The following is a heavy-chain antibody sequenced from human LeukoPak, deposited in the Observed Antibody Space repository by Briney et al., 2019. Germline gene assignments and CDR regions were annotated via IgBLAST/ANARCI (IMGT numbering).Heavy chain of an antibody. D-gene: IGHD3-22*01. CDR2: INPYSGDT. J-gene: IGHJ4*02. CDR3: ARGTMNLDS. CDR1: GYTFTGYY. Sequence: ASVKVSCKASGYTFTGYYIHWVRQAPGQGLEWMGWINPYSGDTAYAQKFQGRVTMTRDTSINTAYMELNRLKFDDTAAYYCARGTMNLDSWGQGTLVTVSS. V-gene: IGHV1-2*02.